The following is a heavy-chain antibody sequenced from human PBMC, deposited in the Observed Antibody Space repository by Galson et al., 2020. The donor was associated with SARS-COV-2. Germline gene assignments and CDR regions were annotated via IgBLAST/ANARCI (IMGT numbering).Heavy chain of an antibody. CDR1: GFTFSSYA. CDR3: AREEPTTVAFDS. Sequence: GESLKIYCAASGFTFSSYAMHWVRQAPGQGLEWVAVISHDGSNKYYADPVKGRFTISRDNSKNTLYLQMNSLRTEDTAVYYCAREEPTTVAFDSWGQGTVVTVSS. J-gene: IGHJ4*02. D-gene: IGHD4-17*01. CDR2: ISHDGSNK. V-gene: IGHV3-30*04.